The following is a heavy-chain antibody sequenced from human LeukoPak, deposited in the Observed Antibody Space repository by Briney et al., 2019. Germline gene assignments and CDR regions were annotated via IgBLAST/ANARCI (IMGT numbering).Heavy chain of an antibody. V-gene: IGHV1-18*01. D-gene: IGHD1-26*01. CDR2: ISAYNGNT. CDR1: GYTFTSYG. CDR3: ARDRPIREPRSLSHFDY. Sequence: GASVKVSCKASGYTFTSYGISWVRQAPGQGLEWMGWISAYNGNTNYAQKLQGRVTMTTDTSTSTAYMELRSLRSDDTAVYYCARDRPIREPRSLSHFDYWGQGTLVTVSS. J-gene: IGHJ4*02.